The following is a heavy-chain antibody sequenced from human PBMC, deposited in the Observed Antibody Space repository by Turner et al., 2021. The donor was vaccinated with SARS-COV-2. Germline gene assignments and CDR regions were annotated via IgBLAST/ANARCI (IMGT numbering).Heavy chain of an antibody. V-gene: IGHV3-30*18. D-gene: IGHD4-4*01. CDR2: TSYDGSNK. CDR1: GFTFSSHG. J-gene: IGHJ4*02. Sequence: QVQLVESGGSMVQPGRSLGLSCAARGFTFSSHGMHWVRQAPGKGLEWVAVTSYDGSNKYYADSVKGRFTISRDNSKNTLYLQMNSLRAEDTAVYYCAKQQGLYSNPMYYFDYWGQGTLVTVSS. CDR3: AKQQGLYSNPMYYFDY.